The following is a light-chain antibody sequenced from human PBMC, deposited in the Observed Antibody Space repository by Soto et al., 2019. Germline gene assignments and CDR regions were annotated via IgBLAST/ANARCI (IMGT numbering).Light chain of an antibody. J-gene: IGLJ2*01. V-gene: IGLV4-69*01. CDR2: LNSDGSH. CDR3: QTWDTGIRV. CDR1: SGHSSYA. Sequence: QTVVTQSPSASASLGASVKLTCTLSSGHSSYAIAWHQQQPQKGPRYLMKLNSDGSHNRGDGIPDRFSGSTSGAERHLTISSLQSEDEADYYCQTWDTGIRVFGGGTKLTVL.